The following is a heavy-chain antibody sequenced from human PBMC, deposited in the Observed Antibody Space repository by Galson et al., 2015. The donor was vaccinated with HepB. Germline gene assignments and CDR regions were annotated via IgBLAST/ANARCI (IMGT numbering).Heavy chain of an antibody. CDR2: ISVYNGNT. D-gene: IGHD3-22*01. CDR3: ARLFYYYDSTGYTWFDP. CDR1: GYTFTNCA. Sequence: SVKVSCKASGYTFTNCALSWVRQAPGQGLEWMGWISVYNGNTDYAQKVQGRVTMTTDTSTSTAYMELRSLRSDDTAVYYCARLFYYYDSTGYTWFDPWGQGTLVTVSS. J-gene: IGHJ5*02. V-gene: IGHV1-18*01.